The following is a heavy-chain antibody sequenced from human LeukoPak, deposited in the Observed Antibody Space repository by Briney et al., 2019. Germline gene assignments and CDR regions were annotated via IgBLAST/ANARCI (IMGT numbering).Heavy chain of an antibody. Sequence: SETLSLTCTVSGGSISSSSYYWGWIRQPPGKGLEWIGSIYYSGSTYYNPSLKSRVTISVDTSKNQFTLKLSSVTAADTAVYYCASDTSWYRFDYGGQGTLLTVPS. CDR2: IYYSGST. D-gene: IGHD6-13*01. V-gene: IGHV4-39*06. CDR3: ASDTSWYRFDY. CDR1: GGSISSSSYY. J-gene: IGHJ4*02.